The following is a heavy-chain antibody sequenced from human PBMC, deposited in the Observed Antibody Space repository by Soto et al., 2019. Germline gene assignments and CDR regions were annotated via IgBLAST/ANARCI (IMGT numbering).Heavy chain of an antibody. Sequence: ASVKVSCKASGYTFTGYYMHWVRQAPGQGLEWMGWINPNSGGTNYAQKFQGWVTMTRDTSISTAYMELSRLRSDDTAVYYCAREFGELMLDAFDIWGQGTMVTVSS. CDR2: INPNSGGT. CDR1: GYTFTGYY. CDR3: AREFGELMLDAFDI. V-gene: IGHV1-2*04. J-gene: IGHJ3*02. D-gene: IGHD3-10*01.